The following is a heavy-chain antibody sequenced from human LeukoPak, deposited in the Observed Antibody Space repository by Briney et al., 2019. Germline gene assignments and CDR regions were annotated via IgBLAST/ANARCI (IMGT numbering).Heavy chain of an antibody. J-gene: IGHJ6*03. CDR3: AKGSDSDSSGWPEGHYYYMDV. Sequence: GGSLRLSCAASEFTFSSFAMTWVRQASGKGLEWVSPITGSGDITYYADSVKGRFTISRDNSNKMLFLQMNSLRGEDTAVYYCAKGSDSDSSGWPEGHYYYMDVWGKGTTVTVSS. V-gene: IGHV3-23*01. D-gene: IGHD6-19*01. CDR1: EFTFSSFA. CDR2: ITGSGDIT.